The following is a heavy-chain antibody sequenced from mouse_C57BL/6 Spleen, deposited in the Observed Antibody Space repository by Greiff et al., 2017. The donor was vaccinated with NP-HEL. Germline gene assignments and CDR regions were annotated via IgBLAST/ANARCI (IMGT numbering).Heavy chain of an antibody. CDR3: TTSLSMVTTDAY. V-gene: IGHV14-4*01. Sequence: EVQLQESGAELVRPGASVKLSCTASGFNIKDDYMHWVKQRPEQGLEWIGWIDPENGDTEYASKFQGKATITADTSSNTAYLQLSSLTSEDTAVYYCTTSLSMVTTDAYWGQGTLVTVSA. D-gene: IGHD2-2*01. J-gene: IGHJ3*01. CDR2: IDPENGDT. CDR1: GFNIKDDY.